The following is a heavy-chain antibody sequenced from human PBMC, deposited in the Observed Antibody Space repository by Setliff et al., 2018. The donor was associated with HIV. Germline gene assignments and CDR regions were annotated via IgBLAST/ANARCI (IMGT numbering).Heavy chain of an antibody. D-gene: IGHD4-17*01. CDR1: GFNFNHYA. V-gene: IGHV3-9*03. CDR2: ITWNRAII. Sequence: PGGSLRLSCTASGFNFNHYAMHWVRQVPGKGLEWVSGITWNRAIIAYADSVKGRFTVSRDDAENSLYLQMSSLGPEDMGLYYCAKGRDGDLNHFDYWGQGTLVTVSS. J-gene: IGHJ4*02. CDR3: AKGRDGDLNHFDY.